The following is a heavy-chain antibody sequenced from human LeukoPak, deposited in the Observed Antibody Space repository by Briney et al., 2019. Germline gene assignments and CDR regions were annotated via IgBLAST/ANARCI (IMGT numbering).Heavy chain of an antibody. V-gene: IGHV4-34*01. CDR2: INHSGST. CDR3: ARVRSSTSRYDY. J-gene: IGHJ4*02. Sequence: SETLSLTCAVYGGSFSGYYWSWIRQPPGKGLEWIGEINHSGSTNYNPSLKSRVTISVDTSKNQFSLKLSSVTAADTAVYYCARVRSSTSRYDYWGQGTLVTVSS. CDR1: GGSFSGYY. D-gene: IGHD2-2*01.